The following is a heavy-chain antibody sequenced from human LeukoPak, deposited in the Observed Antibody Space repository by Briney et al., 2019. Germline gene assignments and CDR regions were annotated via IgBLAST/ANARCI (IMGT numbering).Heavy chain of an antibody. Sequence: GGCLRLSCAASGFSPSIYSISWVRPAPGEGRGWVSAILGSGGRTYYADSVKGRFTISRDNSKNTLYLQMNSLRAEDTAVYYCAKRGGDLLRDRDGYNYYYYMDVWGKGTTVTVSS. D-gene: IGHD5-24*01. CDR2: ILGSGGRT. CDR1: GFSPSIYS. CDR3: AKRGGDLLRDRDGYNYYYYMDV. J-gene: IGHJ6*03. V-gene: IGHV3-23*01.